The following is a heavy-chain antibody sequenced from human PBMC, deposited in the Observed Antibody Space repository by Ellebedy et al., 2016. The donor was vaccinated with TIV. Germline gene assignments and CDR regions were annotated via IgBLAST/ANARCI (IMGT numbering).Heavy chain of an antibody. Sequence: GESLKISCAASGFTFSSYWMTWVRQAPGKGLEWVANIRQDGSRVNYVDSVKGRFTISRDNSMTTLYLEMNSLRAEDTAVYYCARDLDKSSGWYGGAAYWGQGTLVTVSS. CDR3: ARDLDKSSGWYGGAAY. D-gene: IGHD6-19*01. V-gene: IGHV3-7*01. J-gene: IGHJ4*02. CDR1: GFTFSSYW. CDR2: IRQDGSRV.